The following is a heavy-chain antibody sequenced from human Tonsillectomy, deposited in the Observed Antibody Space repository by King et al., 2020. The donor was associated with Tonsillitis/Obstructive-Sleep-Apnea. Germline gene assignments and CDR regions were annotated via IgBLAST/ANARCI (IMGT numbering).Heavy chain of an antibody. Sequence: QLVQSGAEVKKPGASVKVSCKTSGYTFTKSGISWARQAPGQGLEWMGWISVYNGNTHYAQKFQGRVTMTIDTSTRTAYMELRSLRSDDTAVYYCVRDNDYTWFAPWGQGTLVTVSS. CDR2: ISVYNGNT. CDR1: GYTFTKSG. V-gene: IGHV1-18*01. J-gene: IGHJ5*02. D-gene: IGHD4-11*01. CDR3: VRDNDYTWFAP.